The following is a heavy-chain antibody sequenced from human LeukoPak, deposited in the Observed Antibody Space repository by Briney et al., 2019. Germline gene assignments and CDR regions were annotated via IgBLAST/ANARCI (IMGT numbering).Heavy chain of an antibody. Sequence: GGSLRLSCAASGFTFSNYWMHWVRQAPGKGLVWVSRINSDGSSTNYADSVKGRFTISRDNAKNSLYLQMNSLRAEDTAVYYCASYYGSGSIYYYYYMDVWGKGTTVTISS. CDR2: INSDGSST. CDR3: ASYYGSGSIYYYYYMDV. CDR1: GFTFSNYW. J-gene: IGHJ6*03. D-gene: IGHD3-10*01. V-gene: IGHV3-74*01.